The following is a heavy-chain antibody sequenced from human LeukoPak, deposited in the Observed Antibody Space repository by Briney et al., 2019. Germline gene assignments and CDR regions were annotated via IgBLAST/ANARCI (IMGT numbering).Heavy chain of an antibody. V-gene: IGHV3-30*18. J-gene: IGHJ6*04. Sequence: PGASLRLSCVAARLSFSSYGMHWVRQAPGKGLEWVAVISYDGRNKYYGDSVKGRFTISRDNSKNKLYPQMNSLSAEDTAVYYCVKDVAYTEGVNYFYAYGMDVWGKGTTVSVSS. CDR3: VKDVAYTEGVNYFYAYGMDV. CDR1: RLSFSSYG. D-gene: IGHD2-8*01. CDR2: ISYDGRNK.